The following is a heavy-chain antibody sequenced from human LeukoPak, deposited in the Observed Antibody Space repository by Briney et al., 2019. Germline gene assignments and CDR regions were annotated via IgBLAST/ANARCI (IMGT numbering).Heavy chain of an antibody. CDR1: GFTFSSYA. D-gene: IGHD3-10*01. J-gene: IGHJ6*02. CDR2: ISGSGGST. Sequence: PGGSLRLSCAASGFTFSSYAMSWVRQAPGKGLGWVSAISGSGGSTYYADSVKGRFTISRDNSKNTLYLQMNSLRAEDTAVYYCAKGFGEFPYYYYGMDVWGQGTTVTVSS. CDR3: AKGFGEFPYYYYGMDV. V-gene: IGHV3-23*01.